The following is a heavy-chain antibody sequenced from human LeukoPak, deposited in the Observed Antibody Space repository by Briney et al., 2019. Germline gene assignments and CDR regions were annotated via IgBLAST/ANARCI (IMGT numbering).Heavy chain of an antibody. CDR2: INHSGST. Sequence: SETLSLTCAVYSGSFNGYYWSWIRQPPGKGLEWIGEINHSGSTKYNPSLKSRVTISVDTSKNQFSLKLSSVTAADTAVYYCARAKYSGSWTDYWGQGTLVTVSS. J-gene: IGHJ4*02. D-gene: IGHD6-13*01. CDR3: ARAKYSGSWTDY. CDR1: SGSFNGYY. V-gene: IGHV4-34*01.